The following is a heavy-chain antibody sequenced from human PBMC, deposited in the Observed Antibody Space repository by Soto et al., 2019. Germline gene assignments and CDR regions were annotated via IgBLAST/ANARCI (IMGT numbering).Heavy chain of an antibody. Sequence: PSETLSLTCTVSGGSISSYYWSWIRQPPGKGLEWIGYIYYSGSTNYNPSLKSRVTISVDTSKNQFSLKLSSVTAADTAVYYFASLSESYDYIWGSYGYYMDVWGKGTTVTVSS. D-gene: IGHD3-16*01. CDR2: IYYSGST. J-gene: IGHJ6*03. V-gene: IGHV4-59*08. CDR1: GGSISSYY. CDR3: ASLSESYDYIWGSYGYYMDV.